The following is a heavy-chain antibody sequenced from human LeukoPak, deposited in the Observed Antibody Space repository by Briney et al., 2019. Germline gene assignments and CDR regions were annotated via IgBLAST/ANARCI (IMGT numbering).Heavy chain of an antibody. J-gene: IGHJ6*04. CDR2: ISDSGSGT. V-gene: IGHV3-23*01. CDR3: AKVPYSDYGSGRPPIMDV. D-gene: IGHD3-10*01. Sequence: PGWSLRLSCAASGFSFYHYAMSWVRQAPGQGLKGVSSISDSGSGTYYADFVRGRITIFRDNSKNTLYLQMDSLRAEDTAKYYCAKVPYSDYGSGRPPIMDVWGEGATVAVSS. CDR1: GFSFYHYA.